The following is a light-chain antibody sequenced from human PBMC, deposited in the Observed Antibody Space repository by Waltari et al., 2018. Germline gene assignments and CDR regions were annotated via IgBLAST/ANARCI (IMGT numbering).Light chain of an antibody. Sequence: EVVLTQSPGTLSLSPGERATLSCRASHSVSRTYFAWYQQKPGRAPRLLIHGTSNRATGIPERFSGSVSETDFTLTMDRLEPEDFAVYYCQQYGGSVWTFGQGTKVEVK. CDR2: GTS. V-gene: IGKV3-20*01. J-gene: IGKJ1*01. CDR3: QQYGGSVWT. CDR1: HSVSRTY.